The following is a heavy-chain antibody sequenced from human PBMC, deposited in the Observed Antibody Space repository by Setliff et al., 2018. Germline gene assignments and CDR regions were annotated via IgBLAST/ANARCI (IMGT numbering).Heavy chain of an antibody. V-gene: IGHV5-51*01. Sequence: PGESLKISCKGSGYNFINYWIGWVRQMPGKGLEWMGIIYPSDSDIRYSPSFQGQVTISADKSISTAYLQWDSLKASDTAMYYCARGYDSGGWNYWGQGTLVTVSS. CDR1: GYNFINYW. CDR2: IYPSDSDI. J-gene: IGHJ4*02. CDR3: ARGYDSGGWNY. D-gene: IGHD3-22*01.